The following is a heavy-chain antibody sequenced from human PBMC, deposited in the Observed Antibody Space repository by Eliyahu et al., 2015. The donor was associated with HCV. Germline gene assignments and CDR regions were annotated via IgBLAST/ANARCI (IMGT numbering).Heavy chain of an antibody. D-gene: IGHD6-13*01. CDR3: ARGRSSQPPDY. CDR1: GGSSSGYY. CDR2: INHSGST. J-gene: IGHJ4*02. Sequence: QVQLQQWGAGLLKPSETLSLXCAVYGGSSSGYYWSWXRQPPGKGLEWIGEINHSGSTNYNPSLKSRVTISVDTSKNQFSLKLSSVTAADTAVYYCARGRSSQPPDYWGQGTLVTVSS. V-gene: IGHV4-34*01.